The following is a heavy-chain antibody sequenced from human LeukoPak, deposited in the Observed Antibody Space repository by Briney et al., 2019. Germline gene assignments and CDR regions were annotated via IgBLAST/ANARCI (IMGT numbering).Heavy chain of an antibody. CDR3: ARDGYGNNYMDV. J-gene: IGHJ6*03. CDR1: GFTVSSNF. V-gene: IGHV3-53*01. Sequence: GGSLRLSCAASGFTVSSNFMSWVRQAPGKGLEWVSVIYSGGTTYYADSVRGRFTISRDNSKNTLYLQMNSLRAEDTAVYYCARDGYGNNYMDVWGKGTTVTVSS. CDR2: IYSGGTT. D-gene: IGHD1/OR15-1a*01.